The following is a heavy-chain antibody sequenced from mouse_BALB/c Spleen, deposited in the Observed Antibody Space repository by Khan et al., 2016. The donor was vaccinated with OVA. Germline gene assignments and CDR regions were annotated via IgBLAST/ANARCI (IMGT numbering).Heavy chain of an antibody. CDR3: ARRGYDSGRGALFAY. D-gene: IGHD2-4*01. CDR2: IWSAGST. J-gene: IGHJ3*01. CDR1: GFSLNNYS. Sequence: QVQLQQSGPGLVQPSQSLSITCTVSGFSLNNYSVHWVRQSPGKGLEWLGVIWSAGSTDYNAAFISRLTISKDNSRSHVFFKMNSLQPNDTAIYYWARRGYDSGRGALFAYWGQGTLVTVSA. V-gene: IGHV2-2*02.